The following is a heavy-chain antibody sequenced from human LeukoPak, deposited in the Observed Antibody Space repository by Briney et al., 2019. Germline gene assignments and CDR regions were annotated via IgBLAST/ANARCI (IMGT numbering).Heavy chain of an antibody. D-gene: IGHD5-12*01. CDR2: ITDAVGST. CDR1: GFTFNRFY. CDR3: AKEIFSGLLYIDY. J-gene: IGHJ4*02. Sequence: GGSLRLSCSASGFTFNRFYLHWVRQAPGKGLEWVSAITDAVGSTHYADSVKGRFTISSDNSKNTVYLQMNSLRPEDMAVYYCAKEIFSGLLYIDYWGQGTLVTVSS. V-gene: IGHV3-23*01.